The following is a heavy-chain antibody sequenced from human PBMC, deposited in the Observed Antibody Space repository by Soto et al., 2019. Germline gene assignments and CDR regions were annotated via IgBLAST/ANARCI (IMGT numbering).Heavy chain of an antibody. CDR3: ASSLLTPFDY. CDR2: INSDGSST. J-gene: IGHJ4*02. V-gene: IGHV3-74*01. D-gene: IGHD7-27*01. Sequence: EVQLVESGGGLVQPGGSLRLSCAASGFTFNSYWIHWVRQAPGKGLVWVSRINSDGSSTSYAGSVKGRFTISRDNAKNTLYLQMNSLRAEDTAVYYCASSLLTPFDYWGQGTLVTVSS. CDR1: GFTFNSYW.